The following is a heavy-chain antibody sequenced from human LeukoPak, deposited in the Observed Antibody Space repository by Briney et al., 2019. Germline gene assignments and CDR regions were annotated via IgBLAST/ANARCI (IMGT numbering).Heavy chain of an antibody. J-gene: IGHJ6*03. Sequence: ASVKVSCKASGYTFTSYGISWVRQAPGQGLEWMGWISAYNGNTNYAQKFQGRVTITADESTSTAYMELSSLRSEDTAVYYCARGLVTMVRGVNYYYYYMDVWGKGTTVTVSS. D-gene: IGHD3-10*01. V-gene: IGHV1-18*01. CDR2: ISAYNGNT. CDR3: ARGLVTMVRGVNYYYYYMDV. CDR1: GYTFTSYG.